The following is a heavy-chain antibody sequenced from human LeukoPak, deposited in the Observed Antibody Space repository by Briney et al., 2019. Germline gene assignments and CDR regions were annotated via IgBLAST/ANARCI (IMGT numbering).Heavy chain of an antibody. CDR1: GCTFTSYG. CDR2: ISAYNGNT. CDR3: ARSPPDYYDSTGTDY. Sequence: ASVKVSCKASGCTFTSYGISWVRQAPGQGLEWMGWISAYNGNTNYAQKLQGRVTMTTDTSTSTAYMELRSLRSDDTAVYYCARSPPDYYDSTGTDYWGQGTLVTVSS. V-gene: IGHV1-18*01. J-gene: IGHJ4*02. D-gene: IGHD3-22*01.